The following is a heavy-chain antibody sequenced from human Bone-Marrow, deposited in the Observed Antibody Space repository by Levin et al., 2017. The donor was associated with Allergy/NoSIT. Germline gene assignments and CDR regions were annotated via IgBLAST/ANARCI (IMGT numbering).Heavy chain of an antibody. CDR3: ARGTSVRFGATD. V-gene: IGHV6-1*01. J-gene: IGHJ4*02. Sequence: SQTLSLTCAISGDSVSSNNVAWNWHRQSPSRGLAWLGRTYYRSKWFTDYAVSVESRIIINPDTSKNQFSLHLNSVTPEDTAVYYCARGTSVRFGATDWGQGILVTVSS. D-gene: IGHD3-16*01. CDR1: GDSVSSNNVA. CDR2: TYYRSKWFT.